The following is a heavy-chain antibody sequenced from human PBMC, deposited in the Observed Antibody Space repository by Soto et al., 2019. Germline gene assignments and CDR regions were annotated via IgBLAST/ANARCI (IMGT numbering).Heavy chain of an antibody. J-gene: IGHJ4*02. D-gene: IGHD2-2*01. Sequence: SETLSLTCTVSGASISSSPFNWGWIRQPPGKGLEWIGTISYSGTTYYNMSLKSRVTISVDTSKNQFSLKLSSVTAADTAVYYCARFGFCISTSCYEGGLDYWGKGTLVTVSP. CDR2: ISYSGTT. V-gene: IGHV4-39*07. CDR1: GASISSSPFN. CDR3: ARFGFCISTSCYEGGLDY.